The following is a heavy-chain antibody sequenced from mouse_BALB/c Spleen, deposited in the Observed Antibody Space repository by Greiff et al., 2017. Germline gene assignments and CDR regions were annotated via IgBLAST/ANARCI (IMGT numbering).Heavy chain of an antibody. V-gene: IGHV5-6-3*01. D-gene: IGHD1-1*02. CDR3: TRVGSFYAMDY. CDR2: INSDGGST. J-gene: IGHJ4*01. Sequence: EVQLVESGGGLVKPGGSLKLSCAASGFTFSSYGMSWVRQTQDKRLELVATINSDGGSTYYPDSVKGRFTISRDNAKNTLYLQMSSLKSEDTALYYCTRVGSFYAMDYWGQGTSVTVSS. CDR1: GFTFSSYG.